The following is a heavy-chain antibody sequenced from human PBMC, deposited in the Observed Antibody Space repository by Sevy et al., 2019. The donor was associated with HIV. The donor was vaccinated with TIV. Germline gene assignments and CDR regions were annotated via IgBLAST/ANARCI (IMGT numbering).Heavy chain of an antibody. V-gene: IGHV4-30-4*01. D-gene: IGHD3-10*01. J-gene: IGHJ6*02. CDR2: IYYSGST. CDR1: GGSISSGDYY. Sequence: SETLSLTCTVSGGSISSGDYYWSWIRQPPGKGLEWIGYIYYSGSTYYNPSLKSRVTISVDTSKNQFSLKLGSVTAADTAVYYCARGGGARGGSGSYYLFGYYYYGMDVWGQGTTVTVSS. CDR3: ARGGGARGGSGSYYLFGYYYYGMDV.